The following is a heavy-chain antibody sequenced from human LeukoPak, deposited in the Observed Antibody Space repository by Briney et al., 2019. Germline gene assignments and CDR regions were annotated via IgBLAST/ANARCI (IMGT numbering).Heavy chain of an antibody. CDR3: ARDPYGFDY. CDR1: GGSFSGCY. J-gene: IGHJ4*02. D-gene: IGHD3-10*01. V-gene: IGHV4-34*01. CDR2: INHSGST. Sequence: PSETLSLTCAVYGGSFSGCYWSWIRQPPGKGLEWIGEINHSGSTNYNPSLKSRVTISVDTSKNQFSLKLSSVTAADTVVYYCARDPYGFDYWGQGTLVTVSS.